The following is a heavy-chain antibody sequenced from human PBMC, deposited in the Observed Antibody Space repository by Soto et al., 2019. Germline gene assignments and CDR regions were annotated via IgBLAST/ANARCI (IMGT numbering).Heavy chain of an antibody. J-gene: IGHJ4*02. V-gene: IGHV3-23*01. CDR3: ATDSDFYDSTLYFDY. Sequence: EVQLLESGGGLVQPGGSLRLSCAASGFTFTYAMSWVRQAPGKGLEWVSAISGSGGTTYYADSVKGRFTVSRDNSKNTLYLQMSSLGAEDTAVYYCATDSDFYDSTLYFDYWGQGTLVTVSS. D-gene: IGHD3-22*01. CDR1: GFTFTYA. CDR2: ISGSGGTT.